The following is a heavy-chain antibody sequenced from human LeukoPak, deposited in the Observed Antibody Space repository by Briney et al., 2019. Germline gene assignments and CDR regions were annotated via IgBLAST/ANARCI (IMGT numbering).Heavy chain of an antibody. D-gene: IGHD2-2*01. V-gene: IGHV4-4*02. J-gene: IGHJ3*02. CDR1: GGSISSSNW. Sequence: SGTLSLTCAVSGGSISSSNWWSWVRPPPGKGLEWIGEIYHSGSTNYNPSLKSRVTISVDKSKNQFSLKLSSVTAADTAVYYCARVNPQRPDCSSTSCFVDAFDIWGQGTMVTVSS. CDR3: ARVNPQRPDCSSTSCFVDAFDI. CDR2: IYHSGST.